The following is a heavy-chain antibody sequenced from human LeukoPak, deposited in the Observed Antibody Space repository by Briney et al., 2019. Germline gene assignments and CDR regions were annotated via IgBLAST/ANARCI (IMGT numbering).Heavy chain of an antibody. Sequence: ETLSLTCTVSGGSISSSSYYWGWIRQPPGKGLEWIGSIYYSGSTYYNPSLKSRVTISVDTSKNQFSLKLSSVTAADTAVYYCARGEFWSGLPQMGAFDIWGQGTMVTVSS. J-gene: IGHJ3*02. CDR2: IYYSGST. V-gene: IGHV4-39*07. CDR3: ARGEFWSGLPQMGAFDI. D-gene: IGHD3-3*01. CDR1: GGSISSSSYY.